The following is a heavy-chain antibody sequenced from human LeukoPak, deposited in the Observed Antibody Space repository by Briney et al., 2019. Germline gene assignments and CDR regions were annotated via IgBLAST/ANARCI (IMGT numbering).Heavy chain of an antibody. CDR2: IWYDGSNK. J-gene: IGHJ6*02. D-gene: IGHD4-17*01. CDR1: GFTFSSYG. V-gene: IGHV3-33*01. Sequence: GGSLRLSCAASGFTFSSYGMHWVRQAPGKGLEWVAVIWYDGSNKYYAESVKGRFTISRDNSKNTLYLQMNSLRAEDTAVYYCAREDGDYYYYNGMDVWGQGTTVTVSS. CDR3: AREDGDYYYYNGMDV.